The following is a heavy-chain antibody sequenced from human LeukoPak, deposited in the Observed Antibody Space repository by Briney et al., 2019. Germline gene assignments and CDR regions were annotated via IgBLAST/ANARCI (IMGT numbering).Heavy chain of an antibody. V-gene: IGHV3-11*01. CDR2: ISSTGSII. J-gene: IGHJ4*02. CDR3: ARDIGGMATDYYFDY. Sequence: GGSLRLSCAASGFNFRDYYMSWVRQAPGKGLEWVSSISSTGSIIYYADSVKGRFTISRDNAKISLFLQMNSLRADDTAVYYCARDIGGMATDYYFDYWGQGTLVTVSS. D-gene: IGHD5-24*01. CDR1: GFNFRDYY.